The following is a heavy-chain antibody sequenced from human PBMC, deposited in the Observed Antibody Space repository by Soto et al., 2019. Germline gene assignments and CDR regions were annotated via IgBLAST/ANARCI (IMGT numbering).Heavy chain of an antibody. D-gene: IGHD6-13*01. CDR3: ARGYSAVNWFDP. CDR1: GGSFSGYY. V-gene: IGHV4-34*01. Sequence: PSETLSLTCAVYGGSFSGYYWSWIRQPSGKGLEWIGEINHSGSTNYNPSLKSRVTISVDTSKNQFSLKLSSVTAADTAVYYCARGYSAVNWFDPWGQGTLVTVSS. J-gene: IGHJ5*02. CDR2: INHSGST.